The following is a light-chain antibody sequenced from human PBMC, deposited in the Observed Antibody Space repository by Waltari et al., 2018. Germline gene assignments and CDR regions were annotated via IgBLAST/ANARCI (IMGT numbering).Light chain of an antibody. V-gene: IGKV3-20*01. CDR2: GAS. Sequence: EIVLTQSPGSLSSSPGERVTLSYSTSQSVSRALAWYQQRPGQAPRLLIFGASNRATGVPDRFSGSGSETDFSLTISRLEPEDFAVYYCQHYVRLPATFGRGTKVEIK. CDR3: QHYVRLPAT. J-gene: IGKJ1*01. CDR1: QSVSRA.